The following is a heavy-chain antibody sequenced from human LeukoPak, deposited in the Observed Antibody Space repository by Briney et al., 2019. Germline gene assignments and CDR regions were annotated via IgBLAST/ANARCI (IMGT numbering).Heavy chain of an antibody. J-gene: IGHJ4*02. CDR3: AREDGSGSYHFDY. D-gene: IGHD3-10*01. CDR2: IWNDRSNK. CDR1: GFTFSSYG. V-gene: IGHV3-33*01. Sequence: RRSLRLSCAAPGFTFSSYGMHWVPQAPGEGLERVAVIWNDRSNKYYADSANGRFTISRDNSKNTLYLQMNSLRAEDTAVYYCAREDGSGSYHFDYWGQGTLVTVSS.